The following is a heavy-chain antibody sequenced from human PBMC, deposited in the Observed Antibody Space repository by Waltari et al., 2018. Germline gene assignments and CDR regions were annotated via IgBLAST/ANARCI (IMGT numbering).Heavy chain of an antibody. Sequence: QLVQSGAEVKKPGSSVKVSCKASGGTFSSYTISWVRQARGQRLEWIGWIVVGSDNTNYAQKFQERVTITRDMSTSTAYMELSSLRSEDTAVYYCAADPLLYYYDSSGYDYWGQGTLVTVSS. J-gene: IGHJ4*02. CDR2: IVVGSDNT. V-gene: IGHV1-58*02. D-gene: IGHD3-22*01. CDR3: AADPLLYYYDSSGYDY. CDR1: GGTFSSYT.